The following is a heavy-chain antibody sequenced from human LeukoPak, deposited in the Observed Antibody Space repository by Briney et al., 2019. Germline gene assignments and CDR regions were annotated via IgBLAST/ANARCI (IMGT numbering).Heavy chain of an antibody. CDR3: ARETGDWYFDL. D-gene: IGHD1-14*01. J-gene: IGHJ2*01. Sequence: GGSLRLSCAASGFTLSSYGMHWVRQAPGKALEWVAVISYDGSNKYYADSVKGRFTISRDNSKNTLYLQMNSLRAEDTAVYYCARETGDWYFDLWGRGTLVTVSS. CDR2: ISYDGSNK. V-gene: IGHV3-30*03. CDR1: GFTLSSYG.